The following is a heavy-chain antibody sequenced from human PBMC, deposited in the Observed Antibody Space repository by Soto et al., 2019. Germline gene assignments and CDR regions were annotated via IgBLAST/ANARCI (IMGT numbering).Heavy chain of an antibody. D-gene: IGHD2-2*01. CDR2: ISWDGGST. V-gene: IGHV3-43D*04. Sequence: SLRLSCAAAGFTFDDYAMHWVRQAPGKGLEWVSLISWDGGSTYYADSVKGRFTISRDNSKNSLYLQMNSLRAEDTALYYCAKAYCSSTSCDRYYYYGMDVWGQGTTVTVSS. J-gene: IGHJ6*02. CDR3: AKAYCSSTSCDRYYYYGMDV. CDR1: GFTFDDYA.